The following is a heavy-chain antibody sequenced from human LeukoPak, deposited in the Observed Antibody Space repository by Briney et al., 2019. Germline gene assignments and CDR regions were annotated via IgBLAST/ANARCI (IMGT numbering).Heavy chain of an antibody. Sequence: PGGSLRLSCVASGFTFNIYSMSWVRQAPGKGLECVSSITSSGDATFYADSVKDHFTISRDNSRSTLYLQMSRLRVEDTAVYYCAKDRPNYHESNGHYYRLNGDSWGQGTLVTVSS. D-gene: IGHD3-22*01. V-gene: IGHV3-23*01. CDR3: AKDRPNYHESNGHYYRLNGDS. J-gene: IGHJ5*01. CDR1: GFTFNIYS. CDR2: ITSSGDAT.